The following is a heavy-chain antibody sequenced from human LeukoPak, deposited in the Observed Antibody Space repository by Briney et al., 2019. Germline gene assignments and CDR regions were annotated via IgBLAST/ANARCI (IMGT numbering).Heavy chain of an antibody. Sequence: SETLSLTRTVSGGSISSGSYYWSWIRQPAGKGLEWIGRIYTSGSTNYNPSLKSRVTISVDTSKNQFSLKLSSVTAADTAVYYCARDRGKWELHYWGQGTLVTVSS. CDR1: GGSISSGSYY. V-gene: IGHV4-61*02. D-gene: IGHD1-26*01. CDR3: ARDRGKWELHY. J-gene: IGHJ4*02. CDR2: IYTSGST.